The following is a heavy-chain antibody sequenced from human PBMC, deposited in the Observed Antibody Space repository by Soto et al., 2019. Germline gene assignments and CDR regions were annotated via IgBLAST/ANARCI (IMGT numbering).Heavy chain of an antibody. V-gene: IGHV1-3*01. CDR3: ARRYKSAGWLEP. CDR1: GYTFATYA. J-gene: IGHJ5*02. CDR2: INPATGNT. D-gene: IGHD1-1*01. Sequence: ASVKVSCKASGYTFATYAIHWVRQAPGQGLEWMGWINPATGNTEYSEKFQDRVTITRDTSASTAYMELRGLRSEDTAVYYCARRYKSAGWLEPWGQGTLVTVPQ.